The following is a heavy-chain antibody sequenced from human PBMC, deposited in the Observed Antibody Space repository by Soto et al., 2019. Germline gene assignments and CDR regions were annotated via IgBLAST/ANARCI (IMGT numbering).Heavy chain of an antibody. CDR2: INSDGRST. CDR1: GFTLSSFW. D-gene: IGHD1-26*01. CDR3: ARGGRYRENYYFGMDV. J-gene: IGHJ6*02. V-gene: IGHV3-74*01. Sequence: SGGSLRLSCAASGFTLSSFWMHWVRQAPGKGLEWVSRINSDGRSTSYVDSVKGRFTISRDNANNTLYLEMNSLRVEDTAVYFCARGGRYRENYYFGMDVWGQGTTVTVSS.